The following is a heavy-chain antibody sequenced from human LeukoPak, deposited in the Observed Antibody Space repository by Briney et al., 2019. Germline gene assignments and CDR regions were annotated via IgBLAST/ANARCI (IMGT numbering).Heavy chain of an antibody. CDR1: GGSIGASINSPNW. V-gene: IGHV4-4*02. Sequence: SGTLSLTCAVSGGSIGASINSPNWWSWVRQPPGKGLEWIGSIYYSGSTYYNPSLKSRVTISVDTSKNQFSLKLSSVTAADTAVYYCARDSVDTARDYWGQGTLVTVSS. D-gene: IGHD5-18*01. CDR2: IYYSGST. CDR3: ARDSVDTARDY. J-gene: IGHJ4*02.